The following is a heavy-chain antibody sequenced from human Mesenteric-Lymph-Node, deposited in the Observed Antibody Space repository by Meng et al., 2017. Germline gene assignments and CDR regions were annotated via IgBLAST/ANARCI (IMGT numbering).Heavy chain of an antibody. Sequence: GESLKISCAASGFTFSSYSMNWVRQAPGKGLEWVSSISSSSSYIYYADSVKGRFTISRDNAKNSLYLQMNSLRAEDTVVYYCARGEDTMIVLDAFDIWGQGTMVTVSS. J-gene: IGHJ3*02. CDR3: ARGEDTMIVLDAFDI. D-gene: IGHD3-22*01. CDR1: GFTFSSYS. CDR2: ISSSSSYI. V-gene: IGHV3-21*01.